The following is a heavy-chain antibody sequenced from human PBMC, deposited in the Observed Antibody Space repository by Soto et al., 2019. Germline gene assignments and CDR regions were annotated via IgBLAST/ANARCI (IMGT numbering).Heavy chain of an antibody. D-gene: IGHD2-2*01. CDR1: GGSISSSSYY. CDR3: ARHVVKRRPAAMRAFFDY. CDR2: IYYSGST. V-gene: IGHV4-39*01. Sequence: SETLSLTCTVSGGSISSSSYYWGWIRQPPGKGLEWIGSIYYSGSTYYNPSLKSRVTISVDTSKNQFSLKLSSVTAADTAVYYCARHVVKRRPAAMRAFFDYWGQGTLVTVSS. J-gene: IGHJ4*02.